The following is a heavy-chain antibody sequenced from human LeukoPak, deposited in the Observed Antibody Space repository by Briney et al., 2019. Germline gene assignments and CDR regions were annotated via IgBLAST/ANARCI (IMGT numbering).Heavy chain of an antibody. CDR2: IYSGGST. CDR1: GFTFSSYA. Sequence: GGSLRLSCAASGFTFSSYAMSWVRQAPGKGLEWVSVIYSGGSTYYADSVKGRFTVSRDNAKNSLYLQMNSLRAEDTAVYYCARDLGGYFDWFALDYWGQGTLATVSS. D-gene: IGHD3-9*01. V-gene: IGHV3-66*01. J-gene: IGHJ4*02. CDR3: ARDLGGYFDWFALDY.